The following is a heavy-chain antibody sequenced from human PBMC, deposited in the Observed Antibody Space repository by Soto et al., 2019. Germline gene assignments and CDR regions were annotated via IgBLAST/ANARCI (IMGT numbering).Heavy chain of an antibody. Sequence: QINLIESGPTLVKPTQTLTLTCTFSGFSLSNSGAAVGWVRQPPGRALEWLALLYWDGDKRYNASLGNRLTITKDTSMNQVVLTLTNVDPADTATYYCAHRATMTIFGLIIDNGIWFDPWGQGTRVIVSS. CDR1: GFSLSNSGAA. CDR2: LYWDGDK. V-gene: IGHV2-5*02. D-gene: IGHD3-3*01. CDR3: AHRATMTIFGLIIDNGIWFDP. J-gene: IGHJ5*02.